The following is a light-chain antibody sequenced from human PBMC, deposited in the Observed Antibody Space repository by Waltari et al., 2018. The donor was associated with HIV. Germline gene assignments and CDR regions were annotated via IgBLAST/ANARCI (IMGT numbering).Light chain of an antibody. V-gene: IGKV3-11*01. Sequence: DIVLTQSPATLPLSPGERATLSSRASQSVSNYLAWYQQKPGQAPRLLIYDASNRATGIPARFSGSGSGTDFTLTISSLEPEDFAVYYCQQRSNWPPLTFGGGTKVEIK. CDR2: DAS. CDR3: QQRSNWPPLT. J-gene: IGKJ4*01. CDR1: QSVSNY.